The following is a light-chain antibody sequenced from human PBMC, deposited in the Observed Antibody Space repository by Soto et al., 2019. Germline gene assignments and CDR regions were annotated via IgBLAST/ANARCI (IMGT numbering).Light chain of an antibody. CDR3: QQYNNWPLT. CDR2: GAS. J-gene: IGKJ4*01. V-gene: IGKV3-15*01. CDR1: QSLSSN. Sequence: DIVMPQSPATLSVSPGERATLSCRASQSLSSNLAWYQQKPGQPPRLLIYGASTRATGIPARFSGSGSGTEFTLTINSLQSEDFAVYYCQQYNNWPLTFGGGTKVDI.